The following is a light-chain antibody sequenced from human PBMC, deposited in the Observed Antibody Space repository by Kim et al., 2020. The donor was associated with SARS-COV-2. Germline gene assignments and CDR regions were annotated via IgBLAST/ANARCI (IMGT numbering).Light chain of an antibody. CDR3: QRYDNWPLT. J-gene: IGKJ4*01. CDR2: DAA. CDR1: QTVRNN. Sequence: CAGKRATLACRGSQTVRNNSLAGYQQKPGQAPRLLIYDAATRATDVPARFSGSGSGTEFTLTISSLQSEDFAVYYCQRYDNWPLTFGGGTKLEV. V-gene: IGKV3-15*01.